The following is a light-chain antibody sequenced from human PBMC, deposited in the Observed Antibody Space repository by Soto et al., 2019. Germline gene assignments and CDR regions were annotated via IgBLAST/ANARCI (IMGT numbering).Light chain of an antibody. CDR1: QSGLYSSNNKNY. J-gene: IGKJ1*01. CDR3: QQYYASLTWT. Sequence: DIVMTQSPASLAVSLGERATINCKSSQSGLYSSNNKNYLAWYQQKPGQPPKLLIYWASTRESGVPDRFSGSGSGTDFTLTISSLQAEDVAVYYCQQYYASLTWTFGQGTKVEIK. CDR2: WAS. V-gene: IGKV4-1*01.